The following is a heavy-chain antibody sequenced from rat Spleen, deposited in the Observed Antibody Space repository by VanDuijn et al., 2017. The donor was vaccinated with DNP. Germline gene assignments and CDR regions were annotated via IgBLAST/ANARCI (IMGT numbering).Heavy chain of an antibody. V-gene: IGHV5S13*01. Sequence: EVQLVESGGGLVQPGRSLRLSCAASGFTFSDYGMAWVLQAPTKGLEWVTSISPSGGGTYYRDSVKGRFTISRDNANRTLYLQMDSLRSEDTATYYCATSPGYYALDAWGQGTSVTVSS. D-gene: IGHD1-4*01. CDR1: GFTFSDYG. CDR3: ATSPGYYALDA. J-gene: IGHJ4*01. CDR2: ISPSGGGT.